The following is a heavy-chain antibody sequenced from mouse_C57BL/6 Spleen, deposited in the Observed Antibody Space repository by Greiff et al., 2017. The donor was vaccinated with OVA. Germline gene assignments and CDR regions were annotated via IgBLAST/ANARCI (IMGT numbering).Heavy chain of an antibody. CDR2: IRSKSNNYAT. J-gene: IGHJ3*01. V-gene: IGHV10-1*01. D-gene: IGHD1-1*01. CDR3: VRQDYGKGASFAY. Sequence: EVKLMESGGGLVQPKGSLKLSCAASGFSFNTYAMNWVRQAPGKGLEWVARIRSKSNNYATYYADSVKDRFTISRDDSESMLYLQMNNLKTEDTAMYYCVRQDYGKGASFAYWGQGTLVTVSA. CDR1: GFSFNTYA.